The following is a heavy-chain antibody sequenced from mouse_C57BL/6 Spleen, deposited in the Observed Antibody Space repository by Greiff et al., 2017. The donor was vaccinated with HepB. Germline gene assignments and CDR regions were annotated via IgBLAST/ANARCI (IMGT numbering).Heavy chain of an antibody. CDR3: TTLYYGSSYYFDY. CDR2: IDPEDGDT. V-gene: IGHV14-1*01. J-gene: IGHJ2*01. D-gene: IGHD1-1*01. CDR1: GFNIKDYY. Sequence: VHVKQSGAELVRPGASVKLSCTASGFNIKDYYMHWVKQRPEQGLEWIGRIDPEDGDTEYAPKFQGKATMTADTSSNTAYLQLSSLTSEDTAVYYCTTLYYGSSYYFDYWGQGTTLTVSS.